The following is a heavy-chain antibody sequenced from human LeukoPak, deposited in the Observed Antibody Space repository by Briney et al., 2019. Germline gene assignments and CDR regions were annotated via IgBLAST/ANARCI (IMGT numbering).Heavy chain of an antibody. J-gene: IGHJ6*02. Sequence: PGGSLRLSCAASGFTFRDYYMTWLRQAPGKGLDWLSYISNSGSTVFYADSIKGRFTVSRDNAKRSLYLQIESLRDDDTAVYHCALGTINKDYYFGMDVWGQGTTVTVSS. V-gene: IGHV3-11*01. CDR2: ISNSGSTV. CDR3: ALGTINKDYYFGMDV. CDR1: GFTFRDYY. D-gene: IGHD2-8*01.